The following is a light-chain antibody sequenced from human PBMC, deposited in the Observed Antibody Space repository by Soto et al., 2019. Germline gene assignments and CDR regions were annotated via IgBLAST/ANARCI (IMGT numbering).Light chain of an antibody. CDR3: QQYDTLPYT. J-gene: IGKJ2*01. CDR2: GAS. Sequence: ENVLTQSPGTLSLSPGERATLSCRASQSVGSTYLAWFQQKPGQAPRLLIYGASSRATGIPDRFSGSGSGIDFTLTISRLEPEDFAVYYCQQYDTLPYTFGQGTKLEIK. V-gene: IGKV3-20*01. CDR1: QSVGSTY.